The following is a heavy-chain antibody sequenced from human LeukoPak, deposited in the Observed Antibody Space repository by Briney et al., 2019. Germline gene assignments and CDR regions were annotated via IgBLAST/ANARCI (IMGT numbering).Heavy chain of an antibody. J-gene: IGHJ4*02. CDR2: TKSKAGGETT. D-gene: IGHD2-21*01. CDR3: AADIPSAIYPIDF. Sequence: PGGSLRLSCTASGFTFSSDWMSWVRQAPGKGLEWVGLTKSKAGGETTHYAAPVKDRFTLSRDDCIRTLYLQMNNLKTEDTAVYYRAADIPSAIYPIDFWGQGALVTVST. V-gene: IGHV3-15*01. CDR1: GFTFSSDW.